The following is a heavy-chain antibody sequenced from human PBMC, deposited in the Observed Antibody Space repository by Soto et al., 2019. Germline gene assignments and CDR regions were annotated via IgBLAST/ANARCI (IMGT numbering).Heavy chain of an antibody. D-gene: IGHD3-3*01. Sequence: PGGSLRLSCVASGFTFSNYAMSWVRQAPGKGLEWVSAISSNGGSTYYPDSVNGRFTISRDNSKNTLYLQMNSLRGEDTAVYYCARGQYYDFWSAYDYWGQGALVTVSS. CDR3: ARGQYYDFWSAYDY. CDR2: ISSNGGST. J-gene: IGHJ4*02. V-gene: IGHV3-23*01. CDR1: GFTFSNYA.